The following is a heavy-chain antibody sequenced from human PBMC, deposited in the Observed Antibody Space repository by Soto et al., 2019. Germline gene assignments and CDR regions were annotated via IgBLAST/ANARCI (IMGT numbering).Heavy chain of an antibody. Sequence: GGSLRLSCAASGFTFSSYSMNWVRQAPGKGLEWVSSISSSSSYIYYADSVKGRFTISRDNAKNSLYLQMNSLRAEDTAVYYCASLHPENYGMDVWGQGTTVTVS. CDR2: ISSSSSYI. V-gene: IGHV3-21*01. CDR1: GFTFSSYS. D-gene: IGHD4-4*01. J-gene: IGHJ6*02. CDR3: ASLHPENYGMDV.